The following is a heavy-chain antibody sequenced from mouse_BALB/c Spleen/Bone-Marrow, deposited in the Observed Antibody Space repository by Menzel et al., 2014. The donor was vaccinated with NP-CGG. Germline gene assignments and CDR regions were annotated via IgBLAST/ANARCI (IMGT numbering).Heavy chain of an antibody. D-gene: IGHD2-1*01. CDR3: ARGNYEAMDS. CDR2: INPSTGDT. J-gene: IGHJ4*01. V-gene: IGHV1-7*01. Sequence: QVQLQQPGAELAKPGASVKMSCKASGYTFTRYWMHWVKQRPGQGLEWIGYINPSTGDTEYNQKFKGKATLTADMSSSTAYMQLSSLTSEDSAVYYCARGNYEAMDSWGQGTSVTVSS. CDR1: GYTFTRYW.